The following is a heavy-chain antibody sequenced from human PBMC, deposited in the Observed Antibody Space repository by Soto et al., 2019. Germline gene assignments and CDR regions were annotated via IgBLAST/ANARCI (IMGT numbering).Heavy chain of an antibody. D-gene: IGHD4-4*01. CDR2: IRGSGGST. CDR1: GFSFSNYA. CDR3: AQVRATVTTSGMEV. V-gene: IGHV3-23*01. J-gene: IGHJ6*02. Sequence: EEQMLESGGGLVQPGGSLRLSCAASGFSFSNYAMSWVRQAPGKGLVWVSGIRGSGGSTYYADSVKGRFIISRDTSKNSLYLKMDSLRADDTAVYYCAQVRATVTTSGMEVWGQGTTVTVSS.